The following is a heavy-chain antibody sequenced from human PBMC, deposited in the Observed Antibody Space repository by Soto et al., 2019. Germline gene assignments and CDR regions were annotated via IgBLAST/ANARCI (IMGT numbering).Heavy chain of an antibody. CDR3: ARVGSGDSHNAFDI. Sequence: SETLSLTCTISGCSIRNGGYYWSWIRQHPGKGLEWIGYIYYSGSTYYNPSLKSLVTISVDTSKNQFSLKLSSVTAADTAVYYCARVGSGDSHNAFDIWGQGTMVT. CDR2: IYYSGST. V-gene: IGHV4-31*01. J-gene: IGHJ3*02. D-gene: IGHD3-10*01. CDR1: GCSIRNGGYY.